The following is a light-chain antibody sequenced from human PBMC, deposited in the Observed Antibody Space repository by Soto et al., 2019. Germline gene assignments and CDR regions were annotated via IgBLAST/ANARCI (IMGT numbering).Light chain of an antibody. CDR2: DTS. CDR3: QQYNNWPFT. CDR1: QSFSSS. J-gene: IGKJ4*01. V-gene: IGKV3-15*01. Sequence: EIVMTQSPATLSVSPGERATLSCRASQSFSSSLAWYQQKPGQAPRLLIYDTSARATGIPARFSGSGSGTEFTLTNSSLQSADFAVYYCQQYNNWPFTFGGGTKVEI.